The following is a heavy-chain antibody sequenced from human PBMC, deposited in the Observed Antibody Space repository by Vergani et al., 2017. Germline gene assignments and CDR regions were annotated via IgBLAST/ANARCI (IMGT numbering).Heavy chain of an antibody. V-gene: IGHV3-11*01. J-gene: IGHJ6*02. D-gene: IGHD3-22*01. CDR1: RFTFSDYY. CDR2: ISSSGSTI. Sequence: QVQLVESGGGLVKPGGSLRLSCAASRFTFSDYYMSLIRQAPGKGLEWVSYISSSGSTIYYADSVKGRFTISRDNAKNSLYLQMNSLRAEDTAVYYCARKHISNYYDSXGYYYRGYYYGMDVWGQGTTVTVSS. CDR3: ARKHISNYYDSXGYYYRGYYYGMDV.